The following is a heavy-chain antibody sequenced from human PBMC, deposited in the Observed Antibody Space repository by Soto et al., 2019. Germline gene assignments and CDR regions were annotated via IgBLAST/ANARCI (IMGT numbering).Heavy chain of an antibody. J-gene: IGHJ4*02. CDR2: IYAGDSET. CDR3: ATSLSVTGNFDY. CDR1: EDPFSSYW. D-gene: IGHD6-19*01. Sequence: GVSLRMPCQGSEDPFSSYWSGWVRQMPGKGLEWMGIIYAGDSETKYSPPFQGQVTMSADKSISTAYLQWSSLKASDTAMYYCATSLSVTGNFDYWGQGTLVTVSS. V-gene: IGHV5-51*01.